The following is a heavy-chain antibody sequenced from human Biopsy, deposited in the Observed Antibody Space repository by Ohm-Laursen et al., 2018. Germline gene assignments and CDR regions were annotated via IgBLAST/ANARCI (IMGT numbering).Heavy chain of an antibody. Sequence: ASVNVSCNASGYTFAGYYLHWVRQAPGHGLEWMGWINPNSGNANYAQSFQGRLTVTRDTSISTAYMELTSLTFDDTAIYYCARVPAYPSIDGYYGLDLWGQGTTVIVSS. D-gene: IGHD3-9*01. J-gene: IGHJ6*02. CDR1: GYTFAGYY. CDR2: INPNSGNA. V-gene: IGHV1-2*02. CDR3: ARVPAYPSIDGYYGLDL.